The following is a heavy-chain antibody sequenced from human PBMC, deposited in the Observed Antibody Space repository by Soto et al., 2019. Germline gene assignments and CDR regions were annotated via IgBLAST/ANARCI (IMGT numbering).Heavy chain of an antibody. Sequence: PSETLSLTCTFSGGSIRGYHWSWIRQPPGKALEWIGYIYYSGSTRYNPSLESRVTISVDTSKNQFSLKLQSVTAADTAVYFCARDRSIATAGGSHSYYGMDVWGQGTTVTVSS. CDR1: GGSIRGYH. V-gene: IGHV4-59*01. CDR3: ARDRSIATAGGSHSYYGMDV. D-gene: IGHD6-13*01. J-gene: IGHJ6*02. CDR2: IYYSGST.